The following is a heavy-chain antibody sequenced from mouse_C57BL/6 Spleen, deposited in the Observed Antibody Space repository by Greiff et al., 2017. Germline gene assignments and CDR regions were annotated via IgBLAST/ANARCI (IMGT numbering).Heavy chain of an antibody. CDR3: ARLETAQATAWFAY. CDR1: GYTFTSYW. Sequence: QVQLQQPGAELVRPGSSVKLSCKASGYTFTSYWMDWVKQSPGQGLEWIGNIYPSDSETHYNQKFKDKATLTVDKSSSTAYMQLSSLTSEDSAVYYCARLETAQATAWFAYWGQGTLVTVSA. CDR2: IYPSDSET. V-gene: IGHV1-61*01. J-gene: IGHJ3*01. D-gene: IGHD3-2*02.